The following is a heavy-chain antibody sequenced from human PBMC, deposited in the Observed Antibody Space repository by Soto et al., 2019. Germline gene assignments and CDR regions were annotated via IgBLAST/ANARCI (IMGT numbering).Heavy chain of an antibody. V-gene: IGHV3-30-3*01. CDR1: GFTFSSYA. Sequence: GGSLRLSCAASGFTFSSYAMHWVRQAPGKGLEWVAVISYDGSNKYYADSVKGRFTISRDNSKNTLYLQMNSLRAEDTAVYYCARVKGSGWYRYFDYWRQGTLVTVSS. CDR3: ARVKGSGWYRYFDY. D-gene: IGHD6-19*01. J-gene: IGHJ4*02. CDR2: ISYDGSNK.